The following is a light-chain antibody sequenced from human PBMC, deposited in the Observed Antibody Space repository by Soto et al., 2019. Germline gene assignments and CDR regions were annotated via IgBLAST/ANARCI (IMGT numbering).Light chain of an antibody. Sequence: EIVLTQSPGTLSLSPGERATLSCRASQSVSSIYLAWYQQKSGQPPRLLIYGASSRATGIPDRFSGSGSGTDFTLTISRLEPEDFAVYYCQQYDRSSYTFGQGTKLEIK. J-gene: IGKJ2*01. V-gene: IGKV3-20*01. CDR2: GAS. CDR3: QQYDRSSYT. CDR1: QSVSSIY.